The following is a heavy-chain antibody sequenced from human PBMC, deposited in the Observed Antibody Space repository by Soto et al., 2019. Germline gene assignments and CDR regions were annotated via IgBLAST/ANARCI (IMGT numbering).Heavy chain of an antibody. D-gene: IGHD1-20*01. CDR2: IERDDDDK. V-gene: IGHV2-70*13. J-gene: IGHJ6*02. CDR1: GFSLTSPGMC. CDR3: ERSIRGPRRFNGMDV. Sequence: GPTLMNPTETLPVTCTFSGFSLTSPGMCVSWIRQPPGKALEWLALIERDDDDKYYSTSLKTRLTISKDTRKNQVVLTIANMDPADTGSYYCERSIRGPRRFNGMDVWGQGTTVTVSS.